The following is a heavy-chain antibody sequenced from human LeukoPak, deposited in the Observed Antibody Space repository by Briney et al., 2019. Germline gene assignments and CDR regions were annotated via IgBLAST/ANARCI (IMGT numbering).Heavy chain of an antibody. CDR3: ARGLGAMALWYFDL. CDR2: INHSGST. CDR1: GGSFSGYY. V-gene: IGHV4-34*01. D-gene: IGHD5-18*01. Sequence: SETLSLTCAVYGGSFSGYYWSWIRQPPGKGLEWIGEINHSGSTNYNPSLKSRVTISVDTSKNQFSLKLSPVTAADTAVYYRARGLGAMALWYFDLWGRGTLVTVSS. J-gene: IGHJ2*01.